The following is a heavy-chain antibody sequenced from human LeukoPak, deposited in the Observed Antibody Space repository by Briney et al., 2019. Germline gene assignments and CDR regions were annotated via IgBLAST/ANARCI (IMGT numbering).Heavy chain of an antibody. CDR1: GFSFSSDW. D-gene: IGHD3-22*01. CDR3: ARDRRGGYYSKTLDY. Sequence: GGSLRPSCVASGFSFSSDWMHWVRRAPGKGLVWVSRINTDGSSTNYADSVKGRFTISRDNAKNTLYLQMSSLRAEDTAVYYCARDRRGGYYSKTLDYWGQGTLVTVSS. V-gene: IGHV3-74*01. CDR2: INTDGSST. J-gene: IGHJ4*02.